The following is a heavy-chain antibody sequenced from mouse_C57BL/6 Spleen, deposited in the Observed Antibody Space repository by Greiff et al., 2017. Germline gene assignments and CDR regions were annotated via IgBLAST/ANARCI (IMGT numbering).Heavy chain of an antibody. Sequence: QVQLQQSGAELVKPGASVKISCKASGYAFSSYWMNWVKQRPGKGLEWIGQIYPGDGDTNYNGKFKGKATLTADKSSSTAYMQLSSLTSEDSAVYFCARCLYDDDEGFDYWGQGTTLTVSS. V-gene: IGHV1-80*01. CDR1: GYAFSSYW. CDR3: ARCLYDDDEGFDY. J-gene: IGHJ2*01. CDR2: IYPGDGDT. D-gene: IGHD2-4*01.